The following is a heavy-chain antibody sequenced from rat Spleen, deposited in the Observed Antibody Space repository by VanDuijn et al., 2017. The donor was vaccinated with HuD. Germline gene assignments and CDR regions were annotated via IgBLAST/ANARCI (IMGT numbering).Heavy chain of an antibody. Sequence: EVHLVESGGGLVQPGRSLKLSCAASGFIFSKYDMVWVRQTPTKGLEWVASISTGGGNTYYRDSVKGRFTISRENAKSTLYLHMDSLRSEDTASYYCARQYYGYTDWGQGSLVTVSS. D-gene: IGHD1-9*01. CDR3: ARQYYGYTD. CDR2: ISTGGGNT. V-gene: IGHV5-25*01. CDR1: GFIFSKYD. J-gene: IGHJ3*01.